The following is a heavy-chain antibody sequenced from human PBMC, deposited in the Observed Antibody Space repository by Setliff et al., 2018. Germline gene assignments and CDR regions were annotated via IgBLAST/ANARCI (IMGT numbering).Heavy chain of an antibody. D-gene: IGHD1-26*01. V-gene: IGHV5-51*01. Sequence: GESLKISCKGSGYTFTNYWIGWVRQMPGKGLEWMGAIYPGDSDTRHSPSFQGQVTISADKSISTVYLRMDSLRTEDTAVYYCTREHTPWVGASHHDCWGQGTQVTVSS. J-gene: IGHJ4*02. CDR1: GYTFTNYW. CDR3: TREHTPWVGASHHDC. CDR2: IYPGDSDT.